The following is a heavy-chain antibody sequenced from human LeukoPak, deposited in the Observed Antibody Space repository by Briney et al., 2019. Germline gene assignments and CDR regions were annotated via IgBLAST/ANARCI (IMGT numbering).Heavy chain of an antibody. V-gene: IGHV3-48*03. D-gene: IGHD3-10*01. CDR3: ARDLYYFGSGSYVPGLPDY. CDR1: GFTFSSYE. CDR2: ICSWGSYI. J-gene: IGHJ4*02. Sequence: PGGSLRLSCVVSGFTFSSYEMNWVRQAPGMGLEWVSYICSWGSYIHYAESVKGRFTISRDNAKNSLYLQMNSLRAEDTAVYYCARDLYYFGSGSYVPGLPDYWGQGTLVTVSS.